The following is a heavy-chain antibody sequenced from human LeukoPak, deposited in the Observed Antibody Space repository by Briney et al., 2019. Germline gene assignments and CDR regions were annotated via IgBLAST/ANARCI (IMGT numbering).Heavy chain of an antibody. CDR1: GFPFDDYG. CDR2: VSWNGAYT. V-gene: IGHV3-20*04. CDR3: ARRKGPYGSGTYYDS. Sequence: GGPLRLSCAASGFPFDDYGMSWVRLAPGKGLEWVSGVSWNGAYTEYADSVGGRFTISRDNAKKSLYLQMNSLRVDDTALYYCARRKGPYGSGTYYDSWGQGTLVSVSS. D-gene: IGHD3-10*01. J-gene: IGHJ4*02.